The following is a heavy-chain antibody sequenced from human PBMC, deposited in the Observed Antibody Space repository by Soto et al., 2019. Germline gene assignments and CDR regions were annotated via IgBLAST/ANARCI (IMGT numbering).Heavy chain of an antibody. J-gene: IGHJ5*02. CDR2: IIPIFGTA. D-gene: IGHD6-13*01. V-gene: IGHV1-69*13. Sequence: GASVKVSCKASGGTFSSYAISWVRQAPGQGLEWMGGIIPIFGTANYAQKFQGRVTITADESTSTAYMELSSLRSEDTAVYYCARDSQDSESSSWYTWFDPWGQGTLVTVSS. CDR1: GGTFSSYA. CDR3: ARDSQDSESSSWYTWFDP.